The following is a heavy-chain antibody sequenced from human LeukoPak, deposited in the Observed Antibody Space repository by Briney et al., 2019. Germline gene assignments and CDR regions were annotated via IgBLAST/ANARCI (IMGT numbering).Heavy chain of an antibody. Sequence: SETLSLTCTVSGGSISSSSYYWGWIRQPPGKGLEWIGSIYYSGSTYYNPSLKSRVTISVDTSKNQFSLKLSSVTAADTAVYYCARNSVGSGGHLDYWGQGTLVTVSS. V-gene: IGHV4-39*07. D-gene: IGHD4-23*01. CDR2: IYYSGST. CDR1: GGSISSSSYY. J-gene: IGHJ4*02. CDR3: ARNSVGSGGHLDY.